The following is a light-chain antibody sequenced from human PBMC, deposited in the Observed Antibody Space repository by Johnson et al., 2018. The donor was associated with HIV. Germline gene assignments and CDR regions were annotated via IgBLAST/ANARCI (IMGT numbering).Light chain of an antibody. CDR3: GTWDSGLGAVYV. CDR1: TSNIGNNY. V-gene: IGLV1-51*01. CDR2: DNN. Sequence: QSVLTQPPSVSAAPGQKVTISCSGSTSNIGNNYVSWYQQFPGTAPKLLIYDNNKRPSGIPDRFSGSKSGTSATLGITGLQTGDEADYYCGTWDSGLGAVYVFGPGTKVTVL. J-gene: IGLJ1*01.